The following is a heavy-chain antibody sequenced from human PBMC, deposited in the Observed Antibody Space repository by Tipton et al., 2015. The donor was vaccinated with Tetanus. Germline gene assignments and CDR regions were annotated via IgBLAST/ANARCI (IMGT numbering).Heavy chain of an antibody. J-gene: IGHJ4*02. V-gene: IGHV3-33*01. CDR1: GFIFSSYG. D-gene: IGHD2-15*01. CDR3: AREADCSGGSCFSGDFDN. CDR2: SWYDGTDK. Sequence: AASGFIFSSYGIHWVRQAPGKGLEWVAVSWYDGTDKYCADSVKGRFTISRDNSKNPLYLQMNSLRAEDTAVYYCAREADCSGGSCFSGDFDNWGQGTQVTVSS.